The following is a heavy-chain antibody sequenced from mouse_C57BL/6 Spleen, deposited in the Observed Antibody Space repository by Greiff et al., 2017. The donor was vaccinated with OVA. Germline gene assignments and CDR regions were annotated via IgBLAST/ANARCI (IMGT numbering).Heavy chain of an antibody. V-gene: IGHV5-17*01. CDR3: ARGYIPRVYYAMDY. J-gene: IGHJ4*01. D-gene: IGHD1-3*01. Sequence: EVQRVESGGGLVKPGGSLKLSCAASGFTFSDYGMHWVRQAPEKGLEWVAYISSGSSTIYYADTVKGRFTISRDNAKNTLFLQMTSLRTEDTAMYYCARGYIPRVYYAMDYWGQGTSVTVSS. CDR1: GFTFSDYG. CDR2: ISSGSSTI.